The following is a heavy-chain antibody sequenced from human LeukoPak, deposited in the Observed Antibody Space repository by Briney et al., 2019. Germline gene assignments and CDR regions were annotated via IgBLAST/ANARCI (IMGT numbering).Heavy chain of an antibody. J-gene: IGHJ4*02. CDR1: GLTFSSYW. Sequence: GGSLRLSCAVSGLTFSSYWMSWVRQAPGKGLEWVANIKPDGSGKYYVDSVKGRFTISRDNAKNSLYMQMNSLRSGDTAVYYCARFAVHRRLAVAGQFGLDYWGQGTLVTVSS. V-gene: IGHV3-7*03. CDR2: IKPDGSGK. CDR3: ARFAVHRRLAVAGQFGLDY. D-gene: IGHD6-19*01.